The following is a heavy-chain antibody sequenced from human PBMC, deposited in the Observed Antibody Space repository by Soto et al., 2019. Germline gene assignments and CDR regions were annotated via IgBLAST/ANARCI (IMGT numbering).Heavy chain of an antibody. D-gene: IGHD3-22*01. CDR1: GFTFSSYS. J-gene: IGHJ4*02. Sequence: GGSLRLSCAASGFTFSSYSMNWVRQAPGKGLEWVSSISSSSSYIYYADSVKGRFTISRDNAKNSLYLQMNSLRAEDTALYYCARDNDYYDSSGYYRDFDYWGQGTLVTVSS. CDR2: ISSSSSYI. CDR3: ARDNDYYDSSGYYRDFDY. V-gene: IGHV3-21*01.